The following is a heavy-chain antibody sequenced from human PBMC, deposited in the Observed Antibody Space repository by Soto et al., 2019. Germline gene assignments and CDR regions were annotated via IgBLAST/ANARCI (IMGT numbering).Heavy chain of an antibody. D-gene: IGHD2-15*01. Sequence: ASVKVSCKASGGTFSSYAISWVRQAPGQGLEWMGGIIPIFGTANYAQKFQGRVTITADESTSTAYMELSSLRSEDTAVYYCSGGSSKRGLRDWGQGTLVTVSS. J-gene: IGHJ4*02. CDR3: SGGSSKRGLRD. CDR1: GGTFSSYA. CDR2: IIPIFGTA. V-gene: IGHV1-69*13.